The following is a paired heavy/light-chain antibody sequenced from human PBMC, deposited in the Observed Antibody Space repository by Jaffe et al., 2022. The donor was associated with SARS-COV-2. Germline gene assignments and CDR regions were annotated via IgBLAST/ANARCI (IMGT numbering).Heavy chain of an antibody. CDR1: GFTFSNYA. CDR2: ISYDGSNK. CDR3: ARPVVPAANVYYYYYYMDV. D-gene: IGHD2-2*01. V-gene: IGHV3-30*04. J-gene: IGHJ6*03. Sequence: QVQLVESGGGVVQPGRSLRLSCAASGFTFSNYAMHWVRQAPGKGLEWVAVISYDGSNKYDADSVKGRFIISRDNSKNTLYLQMNSLRAEDTAVYYCARPVVPAANVYYYYYYMDVWGKGTTVTVSS.
Light chain of an antibody. V-gene: IGLV1-51*02. Sequence: QSVLTQPPSVSAAPGQTVTISCSGSSSNIGNNYVSWYQQLPGTAPKLLIYETNRRPSGIPDRFSGSKSGASATLGITGLQTGDEADYYCGSWDSSLRVVFGGGTKLTVL. CDR3: GSWDSSLRVV. CDR1: SSNIGNNY. CDR2: ETN. J-gene: IGLJ2*01.